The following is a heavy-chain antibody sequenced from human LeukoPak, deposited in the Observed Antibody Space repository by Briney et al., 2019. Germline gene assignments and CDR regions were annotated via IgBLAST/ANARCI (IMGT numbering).Heavy chain of an antibody. J-gene: IGHJ4*02. CDR3: ARSFCGGDCYHLYYFDY. V-gene: IGHV4-59*01. CDR2: IYYSGST. CDR1: GGSISSYY. D-gene: IGHD2-21*02. Sequence: SETLSLTCTVSGGSISSYYWSWIRQPPGKGLEWIGYIYYSGSTNYNPSLKSRVTISVDTSKNQSSLKLSSVTAADTAVYYCARSFCGGDCYHLYYFDYWGQGTLVTVSS.